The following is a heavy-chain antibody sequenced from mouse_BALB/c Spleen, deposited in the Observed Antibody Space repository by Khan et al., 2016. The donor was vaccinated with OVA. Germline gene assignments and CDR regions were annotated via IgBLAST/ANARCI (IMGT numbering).Heavy chain of an antibody. V-gene: IGHV1-15*01. CDR3: TSVLAY. CDR1: GYTFTDYE. CDR2: IDPETGGT. J-gene: IGHJ3*01. Sequence: VQLQQPGAELVRPGASVTLSCKASGYTFTDYEMHWVKQTPVHGLEWIGAIDPETGGTAYNQKFKGKATLTADKSSSTAYMELRSLTSEDSAVYYCTSVLAYWGQGTLVTVSA.